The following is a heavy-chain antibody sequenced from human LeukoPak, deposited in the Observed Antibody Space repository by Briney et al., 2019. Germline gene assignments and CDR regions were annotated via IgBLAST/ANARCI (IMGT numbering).Heavy chain of an antibody. V-gene: IGHV3-64*01. D-gene: IGHD2-15*01. CDR2: ISSNGGST. Sequence: GGSLRLSCAASGFTYSSYAMHWVRQAPGKGLEYVSAISSNGGSTYYASSVKGRFTNSRDNSKNTLYLQMGSLRAEDMAVYYCARDAGFCSGGSCPRYYFDYWGQGTLVTVSS. J-gene: IGHJ4*01. CDR3: ARDAGFCSGGSCPRYYFDY. CDR1: GFTYSSYA.